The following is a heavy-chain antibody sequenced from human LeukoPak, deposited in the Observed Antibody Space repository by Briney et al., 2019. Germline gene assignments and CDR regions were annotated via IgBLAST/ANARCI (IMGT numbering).Heavy chain of an antibody. Sequence: SETLSLTCTVAGGSISSSSYYWGWIRQPPGKGLEWIGSISYSGRTYYTPSLKSRVTISVDTSKNQFSLKLSSVTAADTAVYYCARSGSYSYWGQGTLVTVSS. J-gene: IGHJ4*02. D-gene: IGHD1-26*01. CDR3: ARSGSYSY. CDR1: GGSISSSSYY. CDR2: ISYSGRT. V-gene: IGHV4-39*01.